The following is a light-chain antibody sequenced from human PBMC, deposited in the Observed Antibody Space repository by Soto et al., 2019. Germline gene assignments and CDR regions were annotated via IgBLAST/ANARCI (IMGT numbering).Light chain of an antibody. CDR3: QQYGSSGT. V-gene: IGKV3-20*01. J-gene: IGKJ1*01. CDR2: GAS. CDR1: QSVSSY. Sequence: EIVLTQSPATLSLSPGERATLSFRASQSVSSYLAWYQQKPGQAPRLLIYGASSRATGIPDRFSGSGSGTDFTLTISRLEPEDFAVYYCQQYGSSGTFGQATKVDIK.